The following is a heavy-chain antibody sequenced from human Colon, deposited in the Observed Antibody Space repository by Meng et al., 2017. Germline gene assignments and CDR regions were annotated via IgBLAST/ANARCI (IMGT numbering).Heavy chain of an antibody. Sequence: GESLKISCAASGFTFSSYAMHWVRQAPGKGLEWVAVISYDGNNKFYADSMKGRFTISRDKSKNTMYLQMDSLRDEDMAVYYCARSVGPTWFYGMDVWGQGTTVTVSS. CDR1: GFTFSSYA. V-gene: IGHV3-30*04. D-gene: IGHD1-26*01. CDR3: ARSVGPTWFYGMDV. J-gene: IGHJ6*02. CDR2: ISYDGNNK.